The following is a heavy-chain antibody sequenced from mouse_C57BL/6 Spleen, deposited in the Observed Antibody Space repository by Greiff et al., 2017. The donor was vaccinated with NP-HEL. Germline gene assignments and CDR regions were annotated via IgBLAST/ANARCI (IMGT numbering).Heavy chain of an antibody. J-gene: IGHJ1*03. CDR3: ARGKYYGSGNEWYFDG. Sequence: EVQLQQSGAELVRPGSSVKMSCKTSGYTFTSYGINWVKQRPGQGLEWIGYIYIGNGYTEYNEKFKGKATLTSDTASSTAYMQLSSLTSEDSAIYFCARGKYYGSGNEWYFDGWGTGTTVTVSS. D-gene: IGHD1-1*01. CDR2: IYIGNGYT. CDR1: GYTFTSYG. V-gene: IGHV1-58*01.